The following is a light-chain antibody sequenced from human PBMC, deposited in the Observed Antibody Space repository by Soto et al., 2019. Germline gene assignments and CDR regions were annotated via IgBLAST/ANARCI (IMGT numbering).Light chain of an antibody. CDR3: QQYDNFPQT. J-gene: IGKJ1*01. V-gene: IGKV3-20*01. Sequence: ETLLTQSPGTLSLSPGERATLSCRASEALGRNYLAWYQQKPGQAPRLLIHRIYIRAAGIPDRFTGSASGTDFTPTISRLEPEDFEVYYCQQYDNFPQTLGQGTKVDIK. CDR1: EALGRNY. CDR2: RIY.